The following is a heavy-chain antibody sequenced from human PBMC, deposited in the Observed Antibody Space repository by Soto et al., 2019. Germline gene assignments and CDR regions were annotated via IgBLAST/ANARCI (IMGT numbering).Heavy chain of an antibody. CDR3: ASYDSLTGHYNSPFDY. D-gene: IGHD3-9*01. J-gene: IGHJ4*02. CDR1: GGSISSSSYY. V-gene: IGHV4-39*01. CDR2: IYYSGST. Sequence: SETLSLTCTVSGGSISSSSYYWGWIRQPPGKGLECIGSIYYSGSTYYNPSLKSRVTISVDTSKNQFSLKLSSVTAADTAVYYCASYDSLTGHYNSPFDYWGQGTLFTVSS.